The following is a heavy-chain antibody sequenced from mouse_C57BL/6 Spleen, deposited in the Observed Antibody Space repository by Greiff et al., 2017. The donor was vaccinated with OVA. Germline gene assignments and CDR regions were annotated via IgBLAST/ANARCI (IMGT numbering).Heavy chain of an antibody. CDR1: GYTFTDYN. CDR3: ARSRITTVVSMDY. D-gene: IGHD1-1*01. J-gene: IGHJ4*01. V-gene: IGHV1-22*01. Sequence: EVKLQESGPELVKPGASVKMSCKASGYTFTDYNMHWVKQSHGKSLEWIGYINPNNGGTSYNQKFKGKATLTVNKSSSTAYMELRSLTSEDSAVYYCARSRITTVVSMDYWGQGTSVTVSS. CDR2: INPNNGGT.